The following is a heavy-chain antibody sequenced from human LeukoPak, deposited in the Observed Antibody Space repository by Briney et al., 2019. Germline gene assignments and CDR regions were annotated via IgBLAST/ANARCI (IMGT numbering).Heavy chain of an antibody. CDR1: GGSFSGYY. Sequence: SETLSLTCAVYGGSFSGYYWSWIRQPPGKGLEWIANMYYTGSTYYNPSLKSRVTISLDTSKNQFSLKLTSLTAADTAVYSCARSGYTPRRHAAFDIWGQGTMVTVSS. CDR2: MYYTGST. J-gene: IGHJ3*02. V-gene: IGHV4-34*01. D-gene: IGHD6-13*01. CDR3: ARSGYTPRRHAAFDI.